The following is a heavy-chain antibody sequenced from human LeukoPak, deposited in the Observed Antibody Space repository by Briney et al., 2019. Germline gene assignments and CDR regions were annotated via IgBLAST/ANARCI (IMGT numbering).Heavy chain of an antibody. CDR2: IYYSGST. Sequence: PSETLSLTCSVSGGSISELSYYWGWIRQPPEKGLEWIGNIYYSGSTYNNPSLESRVVISVDTSRNQFSLKLTSVTATDTAVYYCARQGVVGATGFDFWGQGILVTVSS. V-gene: IGHV4-39*01. CDR1: GGSISELSYY. D-gene: IGHD1-26*01. J-gene: IGHJ4*02. CDR3: ARQGVVGATGFDF.